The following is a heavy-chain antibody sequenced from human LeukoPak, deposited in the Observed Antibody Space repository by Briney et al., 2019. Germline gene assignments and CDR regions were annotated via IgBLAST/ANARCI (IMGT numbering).Heavy chain of an antibody. CDR3: TKDHGFYSSGWHPLFDH. V-gene: IGHV3-23*01. J-gene: IGHJ4*02. Sequence: PGTSLRLSCAASGFNFSSYAMHWVRQAPGKGLEWVSTISDSGSSTYYTDSVKGRFTFSRDNSKNTLHLQMNSLRAEDTAVYYCTKDHGFYSSGWHPLFDHWGQGTLVTVTP. CDR1: GFNFSSYA. CDR2: ISDSGSST. D-gene: IGHD6-19*01.